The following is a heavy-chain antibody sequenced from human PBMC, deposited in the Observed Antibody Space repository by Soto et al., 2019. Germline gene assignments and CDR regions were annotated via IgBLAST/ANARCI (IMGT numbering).Heavy chain of an antibody. CDR1: GGSISSSSYY. CDR3: ARPGSSSLPYYYGMDV. J-gene: IGHJ6*02. V-gene: IGHV4-39*01. CDR2: IYYSGST. D-gene: IGHD6-6*01. Sequence: QLQLQESGPGLVKPSETLSLTCTVSGGSISSSSYYWGWIRQPPGKGLEWIGSIYYSGSTYYNPSLKSRVTISVDTSKNQFSLKLSSVTAADTAVYYCARPGSSSLPYYYGMDVWGQGTTVTVSS.